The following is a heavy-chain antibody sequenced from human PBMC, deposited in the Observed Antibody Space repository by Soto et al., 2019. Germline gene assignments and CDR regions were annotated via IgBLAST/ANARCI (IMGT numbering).Heavy chain of an antibody. J-gene: IGHJ6*02. D-gene: IGHD3-3*01. V-gene: IGHV4-34*01. CDR3: VREGYYDVCGYYYGMDV. Sequence: QVQLQQWGAGLLKPSETLSLTCSVYGGSLSHYYWSWIRQSPGQGLEWIGEINHSGSTNYNPSLKSRVTISIETSKNQFSLKLRYVTAADTAVYYCVREGYYDVCGYYYGMDVWGQGTTVTVSS. CDR1: GGSLSHYY. CDR2: INHSGST.